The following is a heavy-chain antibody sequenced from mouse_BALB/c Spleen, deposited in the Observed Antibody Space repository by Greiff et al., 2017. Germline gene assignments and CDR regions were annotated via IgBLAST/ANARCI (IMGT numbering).Heavy chain of an antibody. CDR1: GYTFTSYW. CDR3: ARVWLRHAMDY. Sequence: VQLQQSGAELAKPGASVKMSCKASGYTFTSYWMHWVKQRPGQGLEWIGYINPSTGYTEYNQKFKDKATLTADKSSSTAYMQLSSLTSEDSAVYYCARVWLRHAMDYWGQGTSVTVSS. D-gene: IGHD2-2*01. V-gene: IGHV1-7*01. CDR2: INPSTGYT. J-gene: IGHJ4*01.